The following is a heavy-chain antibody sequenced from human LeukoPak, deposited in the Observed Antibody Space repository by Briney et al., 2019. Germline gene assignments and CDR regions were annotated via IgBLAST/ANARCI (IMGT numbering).Heavy chain of an antibody. CDR2: ISAYNGNT. CDR3: ARDPPLLLWFGELLPDAFDI. D-gene: IGHD3-10*01. V-gene: IGHV1-18*04. CDR1: GYTFTGYY. Sequence: ASVKVSCKASGYTFTGYYMHWVRQAPGQGLEWMGWISAYNGNTNYAQKLQGRVTMTTDTSTSTAYMELRSLRSDDTAVYYCARDPPLLLWFGELLPDAFDIWGQGTMVTVSS. J-gene: IGHJ3*02.